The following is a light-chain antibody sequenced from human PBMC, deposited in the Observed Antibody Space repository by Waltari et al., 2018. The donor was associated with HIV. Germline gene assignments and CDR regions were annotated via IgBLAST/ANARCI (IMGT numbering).Light chain of an antibody. CDR2: STS. Sequence: SVSPGESATLSCKASQNVNRDLAWYQQRPGQAPRLLIFSTSHRSFGVPARFSGSGFGTEFTLTISSLQSEDFAVYYCQQYHGETPMYTFGQGTKVEIK. CDR3: QQYHGETPMYT. V-gene: IGKV3-15*01. J-gene: IGKJ2*01. CDR1: QNVNRD.